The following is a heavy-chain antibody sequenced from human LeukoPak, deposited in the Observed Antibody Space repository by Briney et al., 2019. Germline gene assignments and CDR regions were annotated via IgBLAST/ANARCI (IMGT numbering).Heavy chain of an antibody. CDR1: GYTFSSYY. D-gene: IGHD5-12*01. Sequence: ASAKVSCKASGYTFSSYYIHWVRQAPGQGLEWMGWISAYNGNTNYAQKLQGRVTMTTDTSTSTAYMELSSLTSDDTAVYYCARGRFSGYGADWGQGTLVTVSS. CDR3: ARGRFSGYGAD. J-gene: IGHJ4*02. CDR2: ISAYNGNT. V-gene: IGHV1-18*04.